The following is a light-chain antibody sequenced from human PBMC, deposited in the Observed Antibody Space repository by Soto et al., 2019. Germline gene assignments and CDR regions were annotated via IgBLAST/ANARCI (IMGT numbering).Light chain of an antibody. Sequence: EIVLTQSPGTLSLSPGERATLSCRASQSVTNNYLAWYQQKPGQAPRLLIYSASSRATGIPDRFSGSGSGTDFTLTISRVEREDFAVYFCQHSSYSPLTFGQGTKVE. CDR2: SAS. CDR3: QHSSYSPLT. J-gene: IGKJ4*01. CDR1: QSVTNNY. V-gene: IGKV3-20*01.